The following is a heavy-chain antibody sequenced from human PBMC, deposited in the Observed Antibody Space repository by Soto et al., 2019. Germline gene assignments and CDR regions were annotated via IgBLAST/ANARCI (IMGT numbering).Heavy chain of an antibody. V-gene: IGHV3-23*01. CDR2: ISGNGDST. CDR1: GFTFSSYA. Sequence: EVLLLESGGGLLQPGGSLRLSCAASGFTFSSYAMPWVRQAPGKGLAWVSAISGNGDSTYYADSVKGQFTNSRDNPKNVLYLQMKSLRAGDTAVYECAQEAGYSLTHGMDVWGQGTTVTVSS. CDR3: AQEAGYSLTHGMDV. J-gene: IGHJ6*02. D-gene: IGHD5-18*01.